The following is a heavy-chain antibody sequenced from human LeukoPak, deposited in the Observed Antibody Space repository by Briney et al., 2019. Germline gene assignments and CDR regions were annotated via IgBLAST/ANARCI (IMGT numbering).Heavy chain of an antibody. J-gene: IGHJ6*02. CDR2: INGSGGST. CDR3: AKDSVTPRDYGYYLYGMDV. D-gene: IGHD4-17*01. V-gene: IGHV3-23*01. Sequence: TGGCLRLSCAASGFTFSNYAMSWVRQAPGKGLEWVSTINGSGGSTYYADSVKGLFTISRDNSKKTLYLQMNSLRAEDTAVYCCAKDSVTPRDYGYYLYGMDVWGQGTTVTVS. CDR1: GFTFSNYA.